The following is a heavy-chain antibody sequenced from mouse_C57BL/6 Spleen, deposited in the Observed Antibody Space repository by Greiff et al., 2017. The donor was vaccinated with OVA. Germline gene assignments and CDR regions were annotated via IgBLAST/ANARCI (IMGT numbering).Heavy chain of an antibody. V-gene: IGHV1-63*01. CDR2: IYPGGGYT. CDR1: GYTFTNYW. D-gene: IGHD2-4*01. J-gene: IGHJ2*01. CDR3: ARSKDPYDYDEGYFDY. Sequence: QVQLKESGAELVRPGTSVKMSCKASGYTFTNYWIGWAKQRPGHGLEWIGDIYPGGGYTNYNEKFKGKATLTADKSSSTAYMQFSSLTSEDSAIYYCARSKDPYDYDEGYFDYWGQGTTLTVSS.